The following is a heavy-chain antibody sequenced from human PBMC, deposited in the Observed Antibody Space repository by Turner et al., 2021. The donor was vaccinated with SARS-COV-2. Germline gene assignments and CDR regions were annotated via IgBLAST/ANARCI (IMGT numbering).Heavy chain of an antibody. CDR1: GGTFSSYD. Sequence: QVQLVQSGAEVKKPGSSVKFSCKASGGTFSSYDISWVRQAPGQGLEWMGGIIPIFGTANYAQKFQGRVTITADESTSTAYMELSSLRSEDTAVYYCARVPQYCSSSSCPSNWFDPWGQGTLVTVSS. CDR3: ARVPQYCSSSSCPSNWFDP. J-gene: IGHJ5*02. D-gene: IGHD2-2*01. V-gene: IGHV1-69*01. CDR2: IIPIFGTA.